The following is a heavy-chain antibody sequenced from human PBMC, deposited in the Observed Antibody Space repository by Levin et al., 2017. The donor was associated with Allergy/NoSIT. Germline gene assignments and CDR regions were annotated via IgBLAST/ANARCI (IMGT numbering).Heavy chain of an antibody. CDR1: GFSLSTSGMC. Sequence: QTLSLTCTFSGFSLSTSGMCVSWIRQPPGKALEWLALIDWDDDKYYSTSLKTRLTISKDTSKNQVVLTMTNMDPVDTATYYCARATDYGDYGGAFDIWGQGTMVTVSS. CDR2: IDWDDDK. J-gene: IGHJ3*02. V-gene: IGHV2-70*01. CDR3: ARATDYGDYGGAFDI. D-gene: IGHD4-17*01.